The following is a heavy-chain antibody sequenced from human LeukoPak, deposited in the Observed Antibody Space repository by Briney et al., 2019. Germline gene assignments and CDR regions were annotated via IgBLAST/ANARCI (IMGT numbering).Heavy chain of an antibody. V-gene: IGHV4-34*01. J-gene: IGHJ4*02. D-gene: IGHD3-10*01. CDR2: INHSGST. CDR1: GGSLSGYY. CDR3: ARGYGSGSYYKRYFDY. Sequence: SETLSLTCAVYGGSLSGYYWSWIRQPPGKGLEWIGEINHSGSTNYNPSLKSRVTISVDTSKNQFSLKLSSVTAADTAVYYCARGYGSGSYYKRYFDYWGQGTLVTVSS.